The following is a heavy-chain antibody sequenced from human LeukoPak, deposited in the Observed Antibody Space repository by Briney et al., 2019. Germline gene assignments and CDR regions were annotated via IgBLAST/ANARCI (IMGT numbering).Heavy chain of an antibody. D-gene: IGHD2-2*03. Sequence: ASVKVSCKASGYTFTSYYMHWVRQAPGQGLEWMGGIIPIFGTANYAQKFQGRVTITADKSTSTAYMELSSLRSEDTAVYYCATSTGYCTSTSCYPEFDYWGQGTLVTVSS. V-gene: IGHV1-69*06. CDR3: ATSTGYCTSTSCYPEFDY. J-gene: IGHJ4*02. CDR2: IIPIFGTA. CDR1: GYTFTSYY.